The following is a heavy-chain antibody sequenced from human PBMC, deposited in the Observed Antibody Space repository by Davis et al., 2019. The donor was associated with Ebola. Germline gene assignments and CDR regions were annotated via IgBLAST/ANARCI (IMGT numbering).Heavy chain of an antibody. CDR2: IGPSSSTI. J-gene: IGHJ4*02. Sequence: GESLKISCAASGFTFTRYSMNWVRQAPGKGLEWVSYIGPSSSTIYYADSVKGRFTISRDNAKNSLYLQMNSLRDEETGVYYCARGGGGGLSDDYWGQGTLVTVSS. CDR1: GFTFTRYS. CDR3: ARGGGGGLSDDY. D-gene: IGHD3-16*01. V-gene: IGHV3-48*02.